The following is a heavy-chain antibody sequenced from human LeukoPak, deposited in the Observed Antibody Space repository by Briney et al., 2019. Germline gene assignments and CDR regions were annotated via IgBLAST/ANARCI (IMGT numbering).Heavy chain of an antibody. V-gene: IGHV1-2*02. CDR1: GYTFTGYY. CDR2: INPNSGGT. CDR3: ARSEVVAATPAVLGWLDP. J-gene: IGHJ5*02. Sequence: GASVKVSCKASGYTFTGYYMHWVRQAPGQGLEWMGWINPNSGGTNYAQKFQGRVTMTRDTSISTAYMELSRLRSDDTAVYYCARSEVVAATPAVLGWLDPWGQGTLVTVSS. D-gene: IGHD2-15*01.